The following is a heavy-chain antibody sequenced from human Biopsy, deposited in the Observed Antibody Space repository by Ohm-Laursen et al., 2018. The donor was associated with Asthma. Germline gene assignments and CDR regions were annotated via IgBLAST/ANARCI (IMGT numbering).Heavy chain of an antibody. CDR3: ARQSGQDFPDTSAFDI. V-gene: IGHV3-30*03. Sequence: SLRLSCTASGFVFSQCGMHWVRQGPGKGLEWVAFVSSDGHDKFYEDSVKGRFTISRDNSRNRLYLQINRLTVEASALYFCARQSGQDFPDTSAFDIWGQGTKVAVSS. CDR1: GFVFSQCG. J-gene: IGHJ3*02. CDR2: VSSDGHDK. D-gene: IGHD3-22*01.